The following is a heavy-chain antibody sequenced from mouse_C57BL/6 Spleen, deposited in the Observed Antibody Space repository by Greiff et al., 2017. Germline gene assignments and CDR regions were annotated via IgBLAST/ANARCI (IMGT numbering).Heavy chain of an antibody. D-gene: IGHD1-1*01. CDR3: ARGEYYGSSSWFAY. V-gene: IGHV1-80*01. Sequence: QVQLKESGAELVKPGASVKISCKASGYAFSSYWMNWVKQRPGKGLEWIGQIYPGDGDTNYNGKFKGKATLTADKSSSTAYMQLSSLTSEDSAVYFCARGEYYGSSSWFAYWGQGTLVTVSA. J-gene: IGHJ3*01. CDR1: GYAFSSYW. CDR2: IYPGDGDT.